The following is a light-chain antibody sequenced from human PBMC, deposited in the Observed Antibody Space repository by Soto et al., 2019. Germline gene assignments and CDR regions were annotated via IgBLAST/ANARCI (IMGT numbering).Light chain of an antibody. CDR2: AAS. V-gene: IGKV1-8*01. Sequence: AIRMTQSPSSLSASTGDRVTITCRASQGISSYLAWYQQKPGKAPKLLIYAASTLQSGVPSRFSGSGSGTDFTLTISCLQSEDFATYYCQHYNRGSPQTFGQGTKVDIK. CDR3: QHYNRGSPQT. CDR1: QGISSY. J-gene: IGKJ1*01.